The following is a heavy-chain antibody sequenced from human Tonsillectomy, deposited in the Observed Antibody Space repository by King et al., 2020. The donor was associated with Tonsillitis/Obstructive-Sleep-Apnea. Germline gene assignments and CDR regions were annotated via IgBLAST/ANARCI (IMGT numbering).Heavy chain of an antibody. CDR3: ARHKFATVTSMVDY. D-gene: IGHD4-17*01. V-gene: IGHV4-39*01. CDR2: IYYSGST. J-gene: IGHJ4*02. Sequence: LQLQESGPGLVKPSETLSLTCTVSGASISSSSYYWGWIRQPPGKGLEWIGSIYYSGSTYFNPSLNSRLTISVDTSKNQFSLKMSSVTAADTAVYYCARHKFATVTSMVDYWGQGILVTVSS. CDR1: GASISSSSYY.